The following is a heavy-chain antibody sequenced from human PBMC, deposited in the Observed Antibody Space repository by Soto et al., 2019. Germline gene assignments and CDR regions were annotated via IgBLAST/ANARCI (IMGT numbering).Heavy chain of an antibody. V-gene: IGHV4-31*03. CDR1: GDSITSGGYY. Sequence: QVQLQESGPGVVKPSQTMSLTCTVSGDSITSGGYYWSWLRQQPVKGLEWIGYIYHSGGASYNPSLRGRAVISIDTSKNQFFLRMNAVTAADTDTYYCARDYYGAGSQYYYYGMEVWGQGTTVTFSS. J-gene: IGHJ6*01. CDR2: IYHSGGA. CDR3: ARDYYGAGSQYYYYGMEV. D-gene: IGHD3-10*01.